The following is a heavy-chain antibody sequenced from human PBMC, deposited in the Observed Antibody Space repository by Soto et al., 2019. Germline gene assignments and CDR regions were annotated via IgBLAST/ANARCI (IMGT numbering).Heavy chain of an antibody. CDR2: ISSSGSVI. CDR1: GFAFRSYG. CDR3: ARDFTSGGLDP. D-gene: IGHD3-10*01. V-gene: IGHV3-21*01. Sequence: GGSLRLSCAASGFAFRSYGMNWVRQAPGRGLEWVSSISSSGSVIYYTDSVKGRFIISRDNGRNSLFLQMNSLRAEDTAVYYCARDFTSGGLDPWGQGTLVTVSS. J-gene: IGHJ5*02.